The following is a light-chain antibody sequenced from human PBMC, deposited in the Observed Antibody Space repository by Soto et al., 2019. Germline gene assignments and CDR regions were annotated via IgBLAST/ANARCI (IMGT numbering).Light chain of an antibody. V-gene: IGLV1-44*01. J-gene: IGLJ2*01. Sequence: QSVLTQPPSASGTPGQRVTISCSGSSSNIGSSFVYWYQQLPGTAPKLLIYRNSQRPSGVPDRFSASKSGTSASLAITGLQAEDEADYYCQSHDTKLDSVVFGGGTKLTVL. CDR2: RNS. CDR3: QSHDTKLDSVV. CDR1: SSNIGSSF.